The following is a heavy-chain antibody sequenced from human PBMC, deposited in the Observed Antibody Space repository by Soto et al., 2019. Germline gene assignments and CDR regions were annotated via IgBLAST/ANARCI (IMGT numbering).Heavy chain of an antibody. Sequence: GSLRLSCSASGFTFRLYSMIWVRQAPGKGLEWVASITSSSSYIYYEDSLKGRFTISRDNAKNSLFLQLDSLRAEDTAVYFCVRARSTDSRTDYWGQGTLVTVSS. CDR2: ITSSSSYI. CDR3: VRARSTDSRTDY. J-gene: IGHJ4*02. D-gene: IGHD3-22*01. CDR1: GFTFRLYS. V-gene: IGHV3-21*01.